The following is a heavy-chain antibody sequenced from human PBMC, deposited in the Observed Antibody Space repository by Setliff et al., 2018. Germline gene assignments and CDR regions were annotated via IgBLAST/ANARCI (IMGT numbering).Heavy chain of an antibody. CDR1: GGSITNFY. V-gene: IGHV4-59*08. CDR3: ARGITSGGYWGQRFLYLDV. J-gene: IGHJ6*03. Sequence: SETLSLTCTVSGGSITNFYWNWIRQSPGKGLEWIGYIYSSGITNYNPSLKSRLTISLDTSKNQFSLRLNSMTAADTAVYYCARGITSGGYWGQRFLYLDVWGRGTTVTVSS. CDR2: IYSSGIT. D-gene: IGHD3-22*01.